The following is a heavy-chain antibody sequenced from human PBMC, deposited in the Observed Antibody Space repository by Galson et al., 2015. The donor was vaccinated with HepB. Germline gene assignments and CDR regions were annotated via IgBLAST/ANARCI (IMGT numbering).Heavy chain of an antibody. CDR1: GFTFRDYD. V-gene: IGHV3-49*03. J-gene: IGHJ3*02. Sequence: SLRLSCATSGFTFRDYDMSWFRQAPGKGLEWVGFILRIDYGGTTQYAAAVKGRFTISRDDSKRIAYLQMNSLKTEDTAVYYCTRSDYNSGGDDAFDIWGQGTLVTVSS. CDR2: ILRIDYGGTT. D-gene: IGHD2-15*01. CDR3: TRSDYNSGGDDAFDI.